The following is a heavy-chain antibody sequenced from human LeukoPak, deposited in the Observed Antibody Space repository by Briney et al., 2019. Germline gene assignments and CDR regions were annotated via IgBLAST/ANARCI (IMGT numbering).Heavy chain of an antibody. CDR1: GFTFSSYS. CDR2: ISSSSSYI. D-gene: IGHD3-22*01. CDR3: ARVVQRYCYDSSGYYPYYFDY. Sequence: PGGSLRLSCAASGFTFSSYSMNWVRQAPGKGLEWVSSISSSSSYIYYADSVKGRFTISRDNAKNSLYLQMNSLRAEDTAVYYCARVVQRYCYDSSGYYPYYFDYWGQGTLVTVSS. J-gene: IGHJ4*02. V-gene: IGHV3-21*01.